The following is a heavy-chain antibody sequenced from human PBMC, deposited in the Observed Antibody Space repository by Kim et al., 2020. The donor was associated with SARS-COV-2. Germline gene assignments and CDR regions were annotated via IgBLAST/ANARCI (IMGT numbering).Heavy chain of an antibody. CDR1: GYTFTSYG. J-gene: IGHJ3*02. Sequence: ASVKVSCKASGYTFTSYGISWVRQAPGQGLEWMGWISAYNGNTNYAQKLQGRVTMTTDTSTSTAYMELRSLRSDDTAVYYCARDHWGVIASMGGAFDIWGQGTMVTVSS. CDR2: ISAYNGNT. CDR3: ARDHWGVIASMGGAFDI. V-gene: IGHV1-18*01. D-gene: IGHD3-10*01.